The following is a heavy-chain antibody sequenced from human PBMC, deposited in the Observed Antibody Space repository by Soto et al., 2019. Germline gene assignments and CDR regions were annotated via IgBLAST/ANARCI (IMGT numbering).Heavy chain of an antibody. CDR3: ARDNGACSTTTCYRYFDP. CDR1: GFTFSSFE. D-gene: IGHD2-2*01. J-gene: IGHJ5*02. CDR2: INSGTTT. Sequence: EVQLVESGGGLVQPGGSLRLSCAASGFTFSSFEMNWVRQAPGKGLEWVSYINSGTTTYYADSVRGRFTISRDNAKNSLYLQMHSLRAEDTAVYYCARDNGACSTTTCYRYFDPWGQGTQVTVSS. V-gene: IGHV3-48*03.